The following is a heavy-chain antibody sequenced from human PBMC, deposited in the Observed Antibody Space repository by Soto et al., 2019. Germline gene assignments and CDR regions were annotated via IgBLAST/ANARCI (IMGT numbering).Heavy chain of an antibody. D-gene: IGHD5-18*01. CDR2: IYYSGST. V-gene: IGHV4-30-4*01. J-gene: IGHJ4*02. CDR3: AREGYSYGQYYFDY. CDR1: GGSISSGDYY. Sequence: SETLSLTCTVSGGSISSGDYYWSWIRQPPGKGLEWIGYIYYSGSTYYNPSLKSRVTISVDTSKNQFSLKLSSVTAADTAVYYCAREGYSYGQYYFDYWGQGTLVTVSS.